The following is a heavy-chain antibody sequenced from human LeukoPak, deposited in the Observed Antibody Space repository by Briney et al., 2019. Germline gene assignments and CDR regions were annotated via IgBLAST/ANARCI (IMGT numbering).Heavy chain of an antibody. CDR1: GGSISSYY. CDR2: IYYCGST. J-gene: IGHJ4*02. CDR3: ARQRNYYDSSGYYKRALFDY. D-gene: IGHD3-22*01. Sequence: SETLSLTCTVSGGSISSYYWSWIRQPPGKGLEWIGYIYYCGSTNYNPSLKSRVTISVDTSKNQFSLKLSSVTAADTAVYYCARQRNYYDSSGYYKRALFDYWGQGTLVTVSS. V-gene: IGHV4-59*01.